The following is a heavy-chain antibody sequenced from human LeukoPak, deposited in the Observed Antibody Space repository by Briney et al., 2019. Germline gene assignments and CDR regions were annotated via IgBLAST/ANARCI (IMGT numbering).Heavy chain of an antibody. J-gene: IGHJ6*03. D-gene: IGHD3-10*01. CDR1: GFTFSSQS. CDR3: AKDRGQIYYNYYMDV. Sequence: GGSLRLSCAASGFTFSSQSMNWVRQAPGEGLEGVSPLGGGGIDTYYADSVKGRFTISRDNSKNTLYLHMNSLRAEDTAVYYCAKDRGQIYYNYYMDVWGKGTTVTVSS. CDR2: LGGGGIDT. V-gene: IGHV3-23*01.